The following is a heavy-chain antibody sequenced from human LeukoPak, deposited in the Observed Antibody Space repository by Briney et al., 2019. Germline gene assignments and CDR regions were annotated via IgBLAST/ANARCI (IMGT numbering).Heavy chain of an antibody. CDR1: GGSISSYY. Sequence: PSETLSLTCTVSGGSISSYYWSWIRQPPGKGLEWIGYIYYSGSTNYNPSLKSRVTISVDTSKNQFSLKLSSMTAADTAVYYCARGGGQITMVRGVLRPFDYWGQGTLVTVSS. V-gene: IGHV4-59*12. D-gene: IGHD3-10*01. CDR2: IYYSGST. J-gene: IGHJ4*02. CDR3: ARGGGQITMVRGVLRPFDY.